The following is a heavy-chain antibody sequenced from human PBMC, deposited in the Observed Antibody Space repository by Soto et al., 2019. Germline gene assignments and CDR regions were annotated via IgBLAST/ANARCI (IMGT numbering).Heavy chain of an antibody. CDR3: ARGLGSAAMVWKY. CDR2: IDSSGTVI. Sequence: QVQLVESGGDLVRPGGSLRLSCAASGFTFSDYYMTWIRQAPGKGLEWVSYIDSSGTVIYDADSVKGRFTISRDNAKKSLYLQMNSLRAEDTAVYYCARGLGSAAMVWKYWGQGTLVTVSS. CDR1: GFTFSDYY. V-gene: IGHV3-11*01. D-gene: IGHD5-18*01. J-gene: IGHJ4*02.